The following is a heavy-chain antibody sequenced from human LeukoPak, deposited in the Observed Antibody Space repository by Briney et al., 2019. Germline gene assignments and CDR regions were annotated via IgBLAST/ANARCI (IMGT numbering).Heavy chain of an antibody. CDR3: AKDWGMAFDY. CDR2: IRYDGSNK. D-gene: IGHD3-16*01. J-gene: IGHJ4*02. CDR1: GFTFSSYW. Sequence: GGSLRLSCAASGFTFSSYWMSWVRQVPGKGLEWVAFIRYDGSNKYYADSVKGRFTISRDNSKNTLYLQMNSLRAEDTAVYYCAKDWGMAFDYWGQGTLVTVSS. V-gene: IGHV3-30*02.